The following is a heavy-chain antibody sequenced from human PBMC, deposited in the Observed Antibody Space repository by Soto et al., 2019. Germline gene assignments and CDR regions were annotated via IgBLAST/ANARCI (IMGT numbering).Heavy chain of an antibody. J-gene: IGHJ5*02. CDR1: GGSISSGDYY. Sequence: QVQLQESGPGLVKPSQTLSLTCSVSGGSISSGDYYWSWIRQPPGKGLEWIGYIYYSGSTYYNPSLNSRVTISVDTSKNPFSLKLSSVTAADTAVYYCARERPDGARLDPWGQGTLVTVSS. V-gene: IGHV4-30-4*01. CDR2: IYYSGST. D-gene: IGHD6-6*01. CDR3: ARERPDGARLDP.